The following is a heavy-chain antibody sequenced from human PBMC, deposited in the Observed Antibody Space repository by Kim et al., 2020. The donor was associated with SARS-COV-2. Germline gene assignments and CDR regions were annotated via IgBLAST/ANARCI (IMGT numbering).Heavy chain of an antibody. J-gene: IGHJ5*02. CDR3: ARGISSVACGFDP. CDR1: GGSFSGYY. Sequence: SETLSLTCAVYGGSFSGYYWSWIRQPPGKGLEWIGEINHSGSTNYNPSLKSRVTISVDTSKNQFSLKLSSVTAADTAVYYCARGISSVACGFDPWGQGTLVTVSS. V-gene: IGHV4-34*01. D-gene: IGHD6-19*01. CDR2: INHSGST.